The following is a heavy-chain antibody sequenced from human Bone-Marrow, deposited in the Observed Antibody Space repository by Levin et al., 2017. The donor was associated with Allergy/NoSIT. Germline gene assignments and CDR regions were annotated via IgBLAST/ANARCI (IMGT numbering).Heavy chain of an antibody. J-gene: IGHJ4*02. V-gene: IGHV4-30-4*08. CDR3: ARAHEFIRFGAGSNPLFDY. CDR2: ISHSGTT. Sequence: SETLSLTCAVSGGSITTGGYYWGWNRQRPGKGLECIGYISHSGTTYYNPSLRSRVIISLDPSKNHLSLTLTSVTAADTAGYYCARAHEFIRFGAGSNPLFDYWGRGTLVAVSS. D-gene: IGHD3-3*01. CDR1: GGSITTGGYY.